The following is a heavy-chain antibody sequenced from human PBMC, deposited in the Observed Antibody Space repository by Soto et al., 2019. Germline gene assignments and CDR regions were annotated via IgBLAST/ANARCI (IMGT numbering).Heavy chain of an antibody. J-gene: IGHJ4*02. V-gene: IGHV5-51*01. CDR3: ARHSRYSGYDYQDY. D-gene: IGHD5-12*01. CDR2: IYPGDSDT. CDR1: GYSFTSYW. Sequence: LGESLKISCKGSGYSFTSYWIGWVRQMPGKGLEWMGIIYPGDSDTRYSPSFQGQVTISADRSISTAYLQWSSLKASDTAMYYCARHSRYSGYDYQDYWGQGTLVTVSS.